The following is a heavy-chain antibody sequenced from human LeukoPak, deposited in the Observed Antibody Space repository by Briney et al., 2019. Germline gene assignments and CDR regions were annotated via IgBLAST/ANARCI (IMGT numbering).Heavy chain of an antibody. Sequence: GGSLRLSCAASGFTFSSYSMNWVRQAPGKGLEWVSYISSSRSTIYYADSVKGRVTISSDNAKNSLYLQMNSLRDEDTAVYYCAREAAAEVDSWGQGTLVTVSS. CDR1: GFTFSSYS. CDR2: ISSSRSTI. D-gene: IGHD6-13*01. J-gene: IGHJ4*02. CDR3: AREAAAEVDS. V-gene: IGHV3-48*02.